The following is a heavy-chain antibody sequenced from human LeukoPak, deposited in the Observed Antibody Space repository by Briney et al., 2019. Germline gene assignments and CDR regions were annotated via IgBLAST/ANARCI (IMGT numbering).Heavy chain of an antibody. D-gene: IGHD5-18*01. CDR1: GFTFSSYA. Sequence: GGSLRLSCAASGFTFSSYAMSWVRQAPGKGLEWVSAISGSGGSTYYADSVKGRFTISRDNSKNTLYLQMNSLRAEDTAVYYCAKDRGYSYGFGDAFDIWGQGKMVTVSS. V-gene: IGHV3-23*01. CDR3: AKDRGYSYGFGDAFDI. J-gene: IGHJ3*02. CDR2: ISGSGGST.